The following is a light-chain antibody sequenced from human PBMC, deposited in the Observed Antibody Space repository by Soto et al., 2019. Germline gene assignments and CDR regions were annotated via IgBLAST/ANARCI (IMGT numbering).Light chain of an antibody. Sequence: MTQSPATLSVSPGERATLSCRASQSVSSNLAWYQQKPGKAPKLLIYKASSLESGVPSRFSGSGSGTEFPLTISSLQPDDFATYYCQQYNSLWTFGQGTKVEIK. CDR3: QQYNSLWT. CDR2: KAS. J-gene: IGKJ1*01. V-gene: IGKV1-5*03. CDR1: QSVSSN.